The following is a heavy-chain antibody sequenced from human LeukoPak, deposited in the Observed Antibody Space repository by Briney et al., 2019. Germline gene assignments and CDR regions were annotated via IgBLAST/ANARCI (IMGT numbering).Heavy chain of an antibody. D-gene: IGHD1-26*01. J-gene: IGHJ3*02. Sequence: GGSLRLSCTASGFTFSSYAMSWVRQAPGKGLEWVSGISGSGASPYYVDSVKGRFTISRDNSKNTLYLQMNSLRAEDTAVYYCAKKVGGIYTFDIWGQGTMVTVSS. CDR2: ISGSGASP. CDR1: GFTFSSYA. CDR3: AKKVGGIYTFDI. V-gene: IGHV3-23*01.